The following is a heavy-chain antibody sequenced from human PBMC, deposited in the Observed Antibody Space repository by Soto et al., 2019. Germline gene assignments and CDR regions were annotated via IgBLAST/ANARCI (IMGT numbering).Heavy chain of an antibody. D-gene: IGHD3-16*02. V-gene: IGHV1-18*01. CDR2: ISAYNGNT. CDR3: AREIKGDYIWGSYRPGGGNYMDV. Sequence: ASVKVSCKASGYTFTSYGISWVRQAPGQGLEWMGWISAYNGNTNYAQKLQGRVTMTTDTSTSTAYMELRSLRSDDTAVYYCAREIKGDYIWGSYRPGGGNYMDVWGKGTTVTVSS. J-gene: IGHJ6*03. CDR1: GYTFTSYG.